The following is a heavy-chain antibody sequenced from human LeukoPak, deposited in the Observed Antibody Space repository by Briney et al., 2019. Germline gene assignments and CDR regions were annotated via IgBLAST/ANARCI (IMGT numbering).Heavy chain of an antibody. J-gene: IGHJ4*02. CDR3: TTVSVRELLR. D-gene: IGHD1-7*01. V-gene: IGHV3-15*01. Sequence: NAGGSLRLSCAAFGLTFSKAWMTWVRQAPGKGLEWVGRIKSKTDGGTTDYAAPVKGRFTISRDDSKTTLYLQMNSLKTEDTAVYYCTTVSVRELLRWGQGTLVTVSS. CDR1: GLTFSKAW. CDR2: IKSKTDGGTT.